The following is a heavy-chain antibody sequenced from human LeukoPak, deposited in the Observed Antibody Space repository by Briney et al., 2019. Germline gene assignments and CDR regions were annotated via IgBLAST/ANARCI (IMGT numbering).Heavy chain of an antibody. Sequence: GGSLRLSCAASGFTVSSNYMTRVRQAPGKGLEWVSVIYGGCSTYYADSVKGRFTISRQTSKNTLYLQMNGLRAEDTAVYYCSRLVGATYFDYWGQGTLVTVSS. J-gene: IGHJ4*02. CDR3: SRLVGATYFDY. CDR2: IYGGCST. D-gene: IGHD1-26*01. V-gene: IGHV3-53*04. CDR1: GFTVSSNY.